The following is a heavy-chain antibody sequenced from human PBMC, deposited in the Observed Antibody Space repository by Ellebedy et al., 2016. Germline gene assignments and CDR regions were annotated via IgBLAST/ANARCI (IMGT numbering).Heavy chain of an antibody. Sequence: GGSLRLSCAASGFIFDDSAMHWVRHAAGKGLERVSGISWNSGSIGYADSVKGRFTISRDNAKNSLYLQMNSLRAEDTALYYCAKDKRMITFGGVIDYWGQGTLVTVSS. CDR2: ISWNSGSI. V-gene: IGHV3-9*01. CDR1: GFIFDDSA. J-gene: IGHJ4*02. D-gene: IGHD3-16*01. CDR3: AKDKRMITFGGVIDY.